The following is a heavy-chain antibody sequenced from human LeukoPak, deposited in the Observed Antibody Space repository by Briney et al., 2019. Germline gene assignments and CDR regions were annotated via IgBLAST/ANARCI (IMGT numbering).Heavy chain of an antibody. Sequence: PSETLSLTCTVSGGSISSSSYYWGWIRQPPGKGLEWIVSIYYSGSTYYNPSLKSRVTISVDTSKNQSSLKLSSVTAADTAVYYCARHVGYSSGKNDAFDIWGQGTMVTVSS. D-gene: IGHD6-19*01. CDR3: ARHVGYSSGKNDAFDI. J-gene: IGHJ3*02. CDR1: GGSISSSSYY. CDR2: IYYSGST. V-gene: IGHV4-39*01.